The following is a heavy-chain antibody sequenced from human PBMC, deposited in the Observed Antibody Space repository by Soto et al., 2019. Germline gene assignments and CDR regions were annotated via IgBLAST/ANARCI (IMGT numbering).Heavy chain of an antibody. D-gene: IGHD1-26*01. CDR1: GFTFSSYS. CDR2: ISSSSSYI. Sequence: EVQLVESGGGLVKPGGSLRLSCAASGFTFSSYSMNWVRQAPGKGLEWVSSISSSSSYIYYADSVKGRFTISRDNAKNSLYLQMNSLRAEDTAVYYCARDSEGPWSQATFDYWGQGTLVTVSS. CDR3: ARDSEGPWSQATFDY. V-gene: IGHV3-21*01. J-gene: IGHJ4*02.